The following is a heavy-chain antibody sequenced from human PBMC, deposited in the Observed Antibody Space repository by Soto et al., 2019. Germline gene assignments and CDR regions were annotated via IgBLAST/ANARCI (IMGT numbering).Heavy chain of an antibody. D-gene: IGHD6-13*01. V-gene: IGHV4-59*01. CDR2: IHYSGTT. Sequence: PSETLSLTCTVSGSSMRNYCWTWIRQPPGKGLEWIGYIHYSGTTSFFPSYNPSLRSRVTISEDTSKNQFSLKLLSVTTADTAVYFCAAGEASSRNLAPYYLDFWGQGTLVTVSS. CDR1: GSSMRNYC. J-gene: IGHJ4*02. CDR3: AAGEASSRNLAPYYLDF.